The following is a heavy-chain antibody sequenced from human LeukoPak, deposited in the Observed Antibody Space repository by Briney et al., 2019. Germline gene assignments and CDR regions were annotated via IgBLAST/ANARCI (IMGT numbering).Heavy chain of an antibody. V-gene: IGHV3-48*03. CDR3: TTLGYHLDS. Sequence: GGSLRLSCAASGFDFGIYEMEWVRQAPGKGLEWVSYIAGSDTTTYYADSVKGRFTISRDNAKNSLYLQMNSLRAEDTALYDCTTLGYHLDSWGQGTLVTVSS. D-gene: IGHD3-22*01. CDR2: IAGSDTTT. CDR1: GFDFGIYE. J-gene: IGHJ4*02.